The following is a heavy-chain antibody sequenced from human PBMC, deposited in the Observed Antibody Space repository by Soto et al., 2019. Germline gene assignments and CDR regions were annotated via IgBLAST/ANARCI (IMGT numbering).Heavy chain of an antibody. V-gene: IGHV1-46*01. CDR2: INPDTGST. CDR1: GYTFTTSY. J-gene: IGHJ6*02. CDR3: ARDPNFSLTFHYYGMDV. Sequence: QVQLVQSGAEVKKPGASVKISCKASGYTFTTSYLHWVRQAPGQGLEWMGIINPDTGSTSSAQNFRGRVSVTRDTSTSTVYMELYSLSSEDTAVYYCARDPNFSLTFHYYGMDVWGQGTTVTVSS.